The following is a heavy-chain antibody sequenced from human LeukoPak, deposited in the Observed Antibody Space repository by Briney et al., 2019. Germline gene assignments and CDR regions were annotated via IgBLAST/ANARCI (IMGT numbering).Heavy chain of an antibody. CDR2: INPNSGDT. CDR1: GYTFTGYY. V-gene: IGHV1-2*06. Sequence: ASVNVSCKTSGYTFTGYYMHWVRQAPGQGLEWMGRINPNSGDTRYAQKFQDRIILTRDTSTSTVYMDLGRLRSEDTAVYYCARDGGRYSTDYWGQGTLVAVSS. CDR3: ARDGGRYSTDY. J-gene: IGHJ4*02. D-gene: IGHD3-10*01.